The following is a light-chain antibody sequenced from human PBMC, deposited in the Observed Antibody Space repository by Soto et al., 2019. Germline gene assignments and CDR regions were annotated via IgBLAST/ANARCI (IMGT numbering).Light chain of an antibody. CDR2: DAS. CDR3: QQFNSYPRT. Sequence: AIQLTQSPSSLSASVGDRVTITCRASQGISSALAWYQQKPGKAPKLLIYDASSLESGVPSRFGGSGSGTSFTLTISSLQPEDFETYYCQQFNSYPRTFGQGTRLEIK. V-gene: IGKV1-13*02. CDR1: QGISSA. J-gene: IGKJ5*01.